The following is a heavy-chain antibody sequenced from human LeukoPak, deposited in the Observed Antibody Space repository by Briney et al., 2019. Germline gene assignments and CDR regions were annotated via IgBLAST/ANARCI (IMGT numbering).Heavy chain of an antibody. J-gene: IGHJ4*02. CDR2: ISVDGGGT. V-gene: IGHV3-23*01. CDR1: GFTVRNYV. D-gene: IGHD1-26*01. Sequence: PGGSLRLSCAASGFTVRNYVIHWVRQAGGKGLMWVSTISVDGGGTYYADSVKGRFTISRDNSKNTLYLQMNSLRAEDTAVYYCAKRWDYSGSPDWGQGTLVTVSS. CDR3: AKRWDYSGSPD.